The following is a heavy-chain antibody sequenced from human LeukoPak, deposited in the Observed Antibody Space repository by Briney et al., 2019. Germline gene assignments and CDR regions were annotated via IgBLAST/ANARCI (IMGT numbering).Heavy chain of an antibody. J-gene: IGHJ5*02. CDR2: INNDGSTT. Sequence: GGSPRLSCAASGFTFNSYWMHWVRQAPGKGLVWVSQINNDGSTTRYADSVKGRFTISRDNAENTLYLQMSSLRAEDAAVYYCARGYSSSWYNWLDPWGQGTLVTVSS. CDR3: ARGYSSSWYNWLDP. CDR1: GFTFNSYW. V-gene: IGHV3-74*01. D-gene: IGHD6-13*01.